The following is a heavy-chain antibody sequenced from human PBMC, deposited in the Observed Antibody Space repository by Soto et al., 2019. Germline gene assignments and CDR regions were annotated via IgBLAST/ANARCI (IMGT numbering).Heavy chain of an antibody. V-gene: IGHV4-34*11. CDR3: AREGSYSAYNFAHGIQLWSFDF. CDR2: IFHSGST. J-gene: IGHJ4*02. Sequence: SETLSLTCAVYGGSFSGYYWSWIRQPPGKGLEWIGHIFHSGSTNYNPSLESRVAMSVDTSKNHFSLNLSSVTAADMAVYYCAREGSYSAYNFAHGIQLWSFDFWGQGALVTVSS. D-gene: IGHD5-12*01. CDR1: GGSFSGYY.